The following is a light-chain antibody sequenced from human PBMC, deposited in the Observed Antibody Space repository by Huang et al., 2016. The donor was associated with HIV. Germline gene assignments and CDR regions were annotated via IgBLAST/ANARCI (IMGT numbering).Light chain of an antibody. J-gene: IGKJ3*01. CDR2: GAS. Sequence: STRAWLPGEKGTPSGRASRSGRNNLAWYQQKRGQAPRLLGYGASTRATGFPARFSGNGSGTDFTLTISSLQSEDFATYYCQHYNYWPFTFGPGTKVDVK. CDR1: RSGRNN. V-gene: IGKV3-15*01. CDR3: QHYNYWPFT.